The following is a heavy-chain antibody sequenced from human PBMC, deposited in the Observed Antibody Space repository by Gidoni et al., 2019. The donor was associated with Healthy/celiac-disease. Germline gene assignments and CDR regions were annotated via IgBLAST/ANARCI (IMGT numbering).Heavy chain of an antibody. CDR1: VFPFSSYS. CDR2: ISSSSSYI. D-gene: IGHD3-3*01. CDR3: ARSRITTTPVMDV. V-gene: IGHV3-21*01. Sequence: EVQLVESGGGMVKPGGSLRLSCAASVFPFSSYSMNWVRQAPGKGLDWVSSISSSSSYIYYADSVKGRFTISRDNAKNSLYLQMNSLRDEDTAVYYCARSRITTTPVMDVWGQGTTVTVSS. J-gene: IGHJ6*02.